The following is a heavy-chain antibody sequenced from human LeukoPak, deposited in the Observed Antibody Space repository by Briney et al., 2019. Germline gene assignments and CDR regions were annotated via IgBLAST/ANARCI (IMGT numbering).Heavy chain of an antibody. CDR2: INPSGGST. CDR1: GGTFRSYA. V-gene: IGHV1-46*01. J-gene: IGHJ4*02. Sequence: ASVKVSCKASGGTFRSYAINWVRQAPGQGLEWMGIINPSGGSTSYPQKFQGRVTMTRDTSTSTVYMELSSLRSEDTAVYYCARVRRSYEGVCFDYWGQGTLVTVSS. D-gene: IGHD1-26*01. CDR3: ARVRRSYEGVCFDY.